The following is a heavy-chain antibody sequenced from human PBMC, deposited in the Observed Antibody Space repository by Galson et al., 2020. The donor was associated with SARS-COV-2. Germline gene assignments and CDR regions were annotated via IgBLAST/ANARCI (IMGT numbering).Heavy chain of an antibody. Sequence: GGSLRLSCAASGFTFDDYGMSWVRQAPGKGLEWVSGINWNGGSTGYADSVKGRFTISRDNAKNSLYLQMNSLRAEDTALYHCARATDSLVIFGVMDVWGKGTTVTVSS. CDR2: INWNGGST. CDR3: ARATDSLVIFGVMDV. V-gene: IGHV3-20*01. D-gene: IGHD3-3*01. CDR1: GFTFDDYG. J-gene: IGHJ6*03.